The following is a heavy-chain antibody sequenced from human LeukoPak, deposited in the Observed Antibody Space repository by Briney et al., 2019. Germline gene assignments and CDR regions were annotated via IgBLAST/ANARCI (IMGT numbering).Heavy chain of an antibody. CDR1: GFTFSSYS. D-gene: IGHD1-26*01. CDR3: AALVGATLAGVYYFDY. J-gene: IGHJ4*01. CDR2: IGGSTNTI. V-gene: IGHV3-48*01. Sequence: GGSLRLSCAASGFTFSSYSMNWVRKAPGKGLDWISYIGGSTNTIYYADSVKGRFTISRDNAKNSLYLQMNSLRAEDTAVYYCAALVGATLAGVYYFDYWGHGTLVTVSS.